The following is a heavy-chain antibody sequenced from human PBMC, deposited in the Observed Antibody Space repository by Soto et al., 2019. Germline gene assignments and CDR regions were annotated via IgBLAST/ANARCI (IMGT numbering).Heavy chain of an antibody. CDR1: GYSFTSYW. Sequence: PGESLKISCKGSGYSFTSYWIGWVRQMPGKGLEWMGIIYPGDSDTRYSPSFQGQVTISADKSISTAYLQWSSLKASDTAMYYCARGYYGSGSYPIINYYCGQGTLVPVAS. J-gene: IGHJ4*02. CDR3: ARGYYGSGSYPIINYY. D-gene: IGHD3-10*01. CDR2: IYPGDSDT. V-gene: IGHV5-51*01.